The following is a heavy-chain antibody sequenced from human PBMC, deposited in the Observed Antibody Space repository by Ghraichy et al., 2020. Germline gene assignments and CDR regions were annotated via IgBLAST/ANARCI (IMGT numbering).Heavy chain of an antibody. D-gene: IGHD3-10*01. J-gene: IGHJ4*02. CDR1: GFTFDDYA. V-gene: IGHV3-9*01. Sequence: LSLTCAASGFTFDDYAMHWVRQAPGKGLEWVSGISWNSGSIGYADSVKGRFTISRDNAKNSLYLQMNSLRAEDTALYYCAKGRGYGSGRNYFDYWGQGTLVTVSS. CDR2: ISWNSGSI. CDR3: AKGRGYGSGRNYFDY.